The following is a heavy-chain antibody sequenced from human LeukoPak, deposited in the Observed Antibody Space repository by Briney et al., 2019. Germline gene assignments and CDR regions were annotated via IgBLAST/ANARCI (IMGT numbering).Heavy chain of an antibody. CDR3: ARGRVVFRYYYDSSGYPFDY. D-gene: IGHD3-22*01. CDR1: GGSFSGYY. V-gene: IGHV4-34*01. J-gene: IGHJ4*02. Sequence: NPSETLSLTCAVYGGSFSGYYWSWIRQPPGKGLEWIGEINHSGSTNYNPSLKSRVTISVDTSENQFSLKLSSVTAADTAVYYCARGRVVFRYYYDSSGYPFDYWGQGTLVTVSS. CDR2: INHSGST.